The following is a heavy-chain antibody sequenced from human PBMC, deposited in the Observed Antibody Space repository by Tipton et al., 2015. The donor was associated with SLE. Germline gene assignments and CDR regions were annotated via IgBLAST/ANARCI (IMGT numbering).Heavy chain of an antibody. D-gene: IGHD2-21*01. J-gene: IGHJ6*03. CDR2: IYYSGRT. Sequence: TLSLTCSVSGDSIRSSSNYWGWIRQPPGKGLEWIGSIYYSGRTYYNPSLKSRVTISVATPTNQFSLRLSSVTAADTAVYYCARHEAAYCGGECPGVYYYMDVWGKGTTVTVSS. V-gene: IGHV4-39*01. CDR1: GDSIRSSSNY. CDR3: ARHEAAYCGGECPGVYYYMDV.